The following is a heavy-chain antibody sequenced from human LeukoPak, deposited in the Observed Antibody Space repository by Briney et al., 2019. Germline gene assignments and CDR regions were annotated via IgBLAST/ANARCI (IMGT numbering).Heavy chain of an antibody. J-gene: IGHJ5*02. CDR1: GGSISSYY. D-gene: IGHD3-22*01. CDR3: ARAPTSYYYDSSGYYLGWFDP. Sequence: PSETLSLTCTVSGGSISSYYWSWIRQPPGKGLEWVGYIYYSGSTNYNPSPKSRVTISVDTSKNQFSLKLSSVTAADTAVSYCARAPTSYYYDSSGYYLGWFDPWGQGTLVTVSS. CDR2: IYYSGST. V-gene: IGHV4-59*01.